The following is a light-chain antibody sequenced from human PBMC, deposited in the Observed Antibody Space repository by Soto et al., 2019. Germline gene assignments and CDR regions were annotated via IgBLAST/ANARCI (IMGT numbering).Light chain of an antibody. V-gene: IGKV1-8*01. CDR2: AAS. CDR1: QGISSY. Sequence: IVMTQSPDSLAVSLGERATITCRASQGISSYLAWYQQKPGKAPKLLIYAASTLQSGVPSRFSGSGSGTDFTLTISCLQSEDFATYYCQQYYSYPRTFGQGTKVEIK. J-gene: IGKJ1*01. CDR3: QQYYSYPRT.